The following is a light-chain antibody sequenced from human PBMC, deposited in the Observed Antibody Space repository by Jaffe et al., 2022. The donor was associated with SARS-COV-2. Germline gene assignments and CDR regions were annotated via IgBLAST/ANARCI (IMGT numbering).Light chain of an antibody. CDR3: MQSKHWPHT. V-gene: IGKV2-30*02. CDR2: KVS. Sequence: DVLMTQSPLSLPVTLGQPASISCRSSQGLVHSDGSSFLNWFQQRPGQSPRRLFYKVSNRESGVPDRFSGSGSGTDFTLNITRVEAEDVGVYYCMQSKHWPHTFGPGTKVDIK. CDR1: QGLVHSDGSSF. J-gene: IGKJ3*01.